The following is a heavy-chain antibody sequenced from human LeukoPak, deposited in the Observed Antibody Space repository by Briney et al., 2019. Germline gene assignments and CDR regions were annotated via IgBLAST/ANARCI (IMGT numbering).Heavy chain of an antibody. CDR3: AREVTIFGVVDY. V-gene: IGHV4-39*07. J-gene: IGHJ4*02. D-gene: IGHD3-3*01. CDR2: IYYSGST. CDR1: GGSISSSSYY. Sequence: SETLSLTCTVSGGSISSSSYYWGWIRQPPGKGLEWIGSIYYSGSTYYNPSLKSRVTISVDTSKNQFSLKLSSVTAADTAVYYCAREVTIFGVVDYWGQGTLVTVSS.